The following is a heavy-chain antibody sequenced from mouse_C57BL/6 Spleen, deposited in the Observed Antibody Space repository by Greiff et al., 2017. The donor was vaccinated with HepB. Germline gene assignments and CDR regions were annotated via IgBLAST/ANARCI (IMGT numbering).Heavy chain of an antibody. D-gene: IGHD1-1*02. J-gene: IGHJ1*03. CDR3: VSSYGYFDV. CDR1: GFSFNTYA. V-gene: IGHV10-1*01. Sequence: EVMLVESGGGLVQPKGSLKLSCAASGFSFNTYAMNWVRQAPGKGLEWVARIRSKSNNYATYYADSVKDRFTISRDDSESMLYLQMNNLKTEDTAMYYCVSSYGYFDVWGTGTTVTVSS. CDR2: IRSKSNNYAT.